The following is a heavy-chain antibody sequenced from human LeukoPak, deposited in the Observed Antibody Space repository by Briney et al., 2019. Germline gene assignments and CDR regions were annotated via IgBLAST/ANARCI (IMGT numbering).Heavy chain of an antibody. D-gene: IGHD1-26*01. Sequence: PSETLSLTCTVSGGSISPYYWSWIRQPPGKGLEWIGYIYYTGSTNYNPSLKSRVTISVDTSKNQFSLKLRSVTAADTAVYYCARVDSGSLSYFDYWGQGTLVTVSS. CDR3: ARVDSGSLSYFDY. V-gene: IGHV4-59*01. CDR1: GGSISPYY. CDR2: IYYTGST. J-gene: IGHJ4*02.